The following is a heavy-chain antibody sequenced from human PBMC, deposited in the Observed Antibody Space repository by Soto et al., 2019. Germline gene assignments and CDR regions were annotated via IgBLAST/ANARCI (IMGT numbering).Heavy chain of an antibody. CDR2: IIPILGIA. V-gene: IGHV1-69*04. Sequence: SVKVSCKASGGTFSSYTISWVRQAPGQGLEWMGRIIPILGIANYAQKFQGRVTITADKSTSTAYMELSSLRSEDTAVYYCARDHYCTNGVCPSDYWGQGNLVTVS. J-gene: IGHJ4*02. CDR3: ARDHYCTNGVCPSDY. CDR1: GGTFSSYT. D-gene: IGHD2-8*01.